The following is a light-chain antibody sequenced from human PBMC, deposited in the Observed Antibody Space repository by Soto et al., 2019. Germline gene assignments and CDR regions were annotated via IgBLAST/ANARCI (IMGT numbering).Light chain of an antibody. CDR3: QQRGNRPPWT. CDR2: DAS. Sequence: EILMTQSPATLSFSPGERATVSCRASQSVGKYLVWYQQKPGQAPRLLIYDASNRATGIPARFSGSGSGTDFTLTISSLEPEDFAVYYCQQRGNRPPWTFGQGTKVDIK. J-gene: IGKJ1*01. CDR1: QSVGKY. V-gene: IGKV3-11*01.